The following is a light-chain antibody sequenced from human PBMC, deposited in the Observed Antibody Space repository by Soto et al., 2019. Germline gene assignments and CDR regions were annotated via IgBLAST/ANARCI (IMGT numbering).Light chain of an antibody. Sequence: DIQLTQSPSFLSTSVGDRVTITCRASQGISSYLAWYQQKPGKAPKLLIYAASTLQSGVPSRFSGSGSGTEFTLTMSSLQPEDFATYYCQQGGTFGPGTKVDI. J-gene: IGKJ3*01. CDR2: AAS. V-gene: IGKV1-9*01. CDR3: QQGGT. CDR1: QGISSY.